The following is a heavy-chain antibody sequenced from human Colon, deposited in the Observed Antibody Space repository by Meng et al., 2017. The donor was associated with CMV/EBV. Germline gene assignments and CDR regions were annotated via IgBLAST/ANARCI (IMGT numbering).Heavy chain of an antibody. J-gene: IGHJ4*02. D-gene: IGHD3-9*01. CDR1: GCTFHKYA. CDR2: ITGNGASR. CDR3: TKDPRDYDSLTGYPDY. Sequence: SGCTFHKYAMTWGRQAPGKGLEWVSGITGNGASRYYADSVRGRFTIFRDNSQNTLYLEMSGLRPADTATYYCTKDPRDYDSLTGYPDYWGQGTLVTVSS. V-gene: IGHV3-23*01.